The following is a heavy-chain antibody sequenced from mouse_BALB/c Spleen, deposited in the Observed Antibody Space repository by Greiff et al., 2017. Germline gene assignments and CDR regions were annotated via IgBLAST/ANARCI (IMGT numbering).Heavy chain of an antibody. CDR2: IDPSDSYT. Sequence: VKLQQPGAELVKPGASVKMSCKASGYTFTSYWMHWVKQRPGQGLEWIGTIDPSDSYTSYNQKFKGKATLTVDTSSSTAYMQLSSLTSEDSAVYYCTRSDYYGSIFDYWGQGTTLTVSS. V-gene: IGHV1S127*01. D-gene: IGHD1-1*01. CDR1: GYTFTSYW. J-gene: IGHJ2*01. CDR3: TRSDYYGSIFDY.